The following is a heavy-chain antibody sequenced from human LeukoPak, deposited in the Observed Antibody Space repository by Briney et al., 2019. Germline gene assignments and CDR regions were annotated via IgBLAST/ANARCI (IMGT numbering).Heavy chain of an antibody. CDR1: GFTFSSYA. D-gene: IGHD6-6*01. CDR2: VTVSGGVT. Sequence: GGSLRLSCTASGFTFSSYAMSWVRQAPGKGLEWVSTVTVSGGVTYYADSVKGGFTISRDNSKNTLYLQMNSLRDEDTAVYYCAKRAARPAYYVDFWGQGTLVTISS. J-gene: IGHJ4*02. V-gene: IGHV3-23*01. CDR3: AKRAARPAYYVDF.